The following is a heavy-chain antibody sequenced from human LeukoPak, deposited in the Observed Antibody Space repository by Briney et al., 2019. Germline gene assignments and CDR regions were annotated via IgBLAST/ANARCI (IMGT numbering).Heavy chain of an antibody. J-gene: IGHJ6*02. CDR1: GFTFSDYY. V-gene: IGHV3-11*05. Sequence: GGSLRLSCAASGFTFSDYYKSWIRQAPGKGLEWVSYISSSSSYTNYADSVKGRFTISRDNAKNSLYLQMNSLRVEDTAVYYCARDGRPPITGYYYGMDVWGQGTTVTVSS. D-gene: IGHD5-12*01. CDR2: ISSSSSYT. CDR3: ARDGRPPITGYYYGMDV.